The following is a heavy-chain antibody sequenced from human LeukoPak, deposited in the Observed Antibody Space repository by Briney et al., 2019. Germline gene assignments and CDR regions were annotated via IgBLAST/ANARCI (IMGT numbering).Heavy chain of an antibody. V-gene: IGHV3-21*01. Sequence: PGGSLRPSCAASGFTFSHYRMSWVRQAPGKGLEWVSSISTSSSDIYYADSVKGRFTISRDNAKNSPYLQMNSLRAEDTAVFYCARGYCSGGSCYWAFDIWGQGTMVTVSS. CDR2: ISTSSSDI. J-gene: IGHJ3*02. CDR3: ARGYCSGGSCYWAFDI. D-gene: IGHD2-15*01. CDR1: GFTFSHYR.